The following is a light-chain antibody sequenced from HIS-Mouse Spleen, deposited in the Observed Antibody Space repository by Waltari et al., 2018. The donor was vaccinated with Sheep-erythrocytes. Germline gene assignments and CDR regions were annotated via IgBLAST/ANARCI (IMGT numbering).Light chain of an antibody. J-gene: IGLJ1*01. Sequence: QSALTQPRSVSGPPGQSVTISCTGTSSVVGGYHYVSWYQQHPGKAPKLMIYDVSKRRSGVPDRFSSSKCGDTAFLTISGLQAEDEADYYCCSYAGSYNHVFATGTKVTV. CDR2: DVS. CDR3: CSYAGSYNHV. CDR1: SSVVGGYHY. V-gene: IGLV2-11*01.